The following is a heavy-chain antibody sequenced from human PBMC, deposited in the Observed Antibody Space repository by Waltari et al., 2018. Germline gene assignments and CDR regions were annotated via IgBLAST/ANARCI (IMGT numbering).Heavy chain of an antibody. D-gene: IGHD2-21*02. V-gene: IGHV3-7*03. CDR2: IKQDGSDQ. CDR3: ARMGATVLKSIDF. Sequence: EVQLVESGGGLVQPGGSLRLSCEGSGFTFRDYWMPWVRQAPNMGLEWVATIKQDGSDQYYVDHVKGRFTISRDNAKNSVHLRMDSLRAEDTAFYYCARMGATVLKSIDFWGQGTLVTVSS. CDR1: GFTFRDYW. J-gene: IGHJ4*02.